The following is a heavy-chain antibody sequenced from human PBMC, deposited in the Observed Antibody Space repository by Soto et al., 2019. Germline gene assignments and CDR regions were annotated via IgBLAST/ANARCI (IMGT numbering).Heavy chain of an antibody. D-gene: IGHD2-15*01. CDR1: GFTFSSYS. CDR2: ISSSSSTI. J-gene: IGHJ6*02. CDR3: ARKGYCSGGSCYSSSNYYGMDV. Sequence: PGGSLRLSCAASGFTFSSYSMNWVRQAPGKGLEWVSYISSSSSTIYYADSVKGRFTISRDNAKNSLYLQMNSLRDEGTAVYYCARKGYCSGGSCYSSSNYYGMDVWGQGTTVTVSS. V-gene: IGHV3-48*02.